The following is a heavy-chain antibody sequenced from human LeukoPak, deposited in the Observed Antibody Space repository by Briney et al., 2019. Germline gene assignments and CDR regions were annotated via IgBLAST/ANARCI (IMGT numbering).Heavy chain of an antibody. D-gene: IGHD6-13*01. Sequence: PGGSLRLSCAASGFTFSSYGMHWVRQAPGKGLEWVAVISYDGSNKYYADSVKGRFTISRDNSKNTLYLQMNSLRAEDTAVYYCAKDSSSWYPHGFDYWGQGTLVTVSS. V-gene: IGHV3-30*18. CDR3: AKDSSSWYPHGFDY. CDR2: ISYDGSNK. J-gene: IGHJ4*02. CDR1: GFTFSSYG.